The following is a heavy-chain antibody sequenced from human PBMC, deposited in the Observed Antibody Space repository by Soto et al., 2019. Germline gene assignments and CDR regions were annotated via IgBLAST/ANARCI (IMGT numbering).Heavy chain of an antibody. CDR3: ARDGYPTKQLGVGWFDP. J-gene: IGHJ5*02. Sequence: QVQLVQSGAEVKKPGASVKVSCKASGYTFTSYGISWVRQAPGQGREWLGWISAYNGNTNYAQKLQGRVTMTTDTSTSTAYMELRSLRSDDTAVYYCARDGYPTKQLGVGWFDPWGQGTLVTVSS. CDR1: GYTFTSYG. D-gene: IGHD6-13*01. V-gene: IGHV1-18*04. CDR2: ISAYNGNT.